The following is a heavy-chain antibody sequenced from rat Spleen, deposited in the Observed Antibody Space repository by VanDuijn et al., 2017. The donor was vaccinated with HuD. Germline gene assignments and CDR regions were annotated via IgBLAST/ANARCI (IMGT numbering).Heavy chain of an antibody. CDR3: AREWGHNNSGYFDY. CDR1: GFSLISYS. J-gene: IGHJ2*01. D-gene: IGHD1-10*01. CDR2: IWGDGST. V-gene: IGHV2-1*01. Sequence: QVQLKESGPGLVQPSQTLSLTCTVSGFSLISYSVNWVRQPPGKGLEWMGGIWGDGSTNYNSALKSRLSISRDTAKSQVFLEMNSLQTEDMATYYCAREWGHNNSGYFDYWGQGVMVTVSS.